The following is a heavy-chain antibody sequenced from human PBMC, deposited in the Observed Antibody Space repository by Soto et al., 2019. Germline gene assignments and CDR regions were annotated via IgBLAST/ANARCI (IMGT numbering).Heavy chain of an antibody. CDR2: IYWDDDK. CDR1: GFSLSTEGVG. D-gene: IGHD3-10*01. Sequence: QITLKESGPASLKPTQTLTLTCSFSGFSLSTEGVGVNWIRQPPGKALEWLALIYWDDDKRYSPSLKSRLTITKDTSKHQVVLTLTNISPVDTGTYFCARSVRGVTMDVWGQGTAVTVSS. V-gene: IGHV2-5*02. CDR3: ARSVRGVTMDV. J-gene: IGHJ6*02.